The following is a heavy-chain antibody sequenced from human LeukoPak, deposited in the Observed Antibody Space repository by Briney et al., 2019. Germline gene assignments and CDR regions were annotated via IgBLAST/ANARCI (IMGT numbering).Heavy chain of an antibody. V-gene: IGHV3-33*01. CDR2: IWYDGSNK. D-gene: IGHD6-19*01. CDR3: ARGGKDSSGWYGVDY. CDR1: GFTFSSYG. Sequence: GRSLRLSCAASGFTFSSYGVHWVRQAPGKGLEWVAVIWYDGSNKYYADSVKGRFTISRDNSKNTLYLQMNSLRAEDTAVYYCARGGKDSSGWYGVDYWGQGTLVTVSS. J-gene: IGHJ4*02.